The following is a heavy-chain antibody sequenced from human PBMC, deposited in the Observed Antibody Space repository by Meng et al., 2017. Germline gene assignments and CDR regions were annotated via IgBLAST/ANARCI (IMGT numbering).Heavy chain of an antibody. V-gene: IGHV3-30*04. J-gene: IGHJ4*02. CDR3: ARDSEKKLFHYGSGTMGGFDY. CDR2: ISYDGSNK. Sequence: GESLKISCAASGFTFSSYAMHWVRQAPGKGLEWVAVISYDGSNKYYADSVKGRFTISRDNSKNTLYLQMNSLRAEDTAVYYCARDSEKKLFHYGSGTMGGFDYWGQGTLVTVSS. D-gene: IGHD3-10*01. CDR1: GFTFSSYA.